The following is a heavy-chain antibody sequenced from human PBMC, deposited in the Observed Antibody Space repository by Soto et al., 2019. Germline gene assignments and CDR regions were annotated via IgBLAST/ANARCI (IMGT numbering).Heavy chain of an antibody. CDR1: GGTFSSFT. J-gene: IGHJ6*02. D-gene: IGHD1-26*01. Sequence: QVQLVQSGAEVKKPGSSVKVSCKASGGTFSSFTISLVRQAPGQGLEWMGGIIPIYGTANYAQKFQGRVTITADASTRTAYMELSSLRSEDTAVYYCAKDRRADWESYYYYAMDVWGQGPTVPVSS. V-gene: IGHV1-69*01. CDR3: AKDRRADWESYYYYAMDV. CDR2: IIPIYGTA.